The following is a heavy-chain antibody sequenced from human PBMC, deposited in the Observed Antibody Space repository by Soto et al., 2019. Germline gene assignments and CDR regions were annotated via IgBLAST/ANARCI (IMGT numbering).Heavy chain of an antibody. CDR3: AKGGYSYSFDY. V-gene: IGHV3-23*01. Sequence: GGSLRLSCAASGFTFSSYAMSWVRQAPGKGLGGVSAISGSGGSTYYADSVKGRFTISRDNSKNPLYLQMNSLGAEDTAVYYCAKGGYSYSFDYWGQGTLVTVSS. D-gene: IGHD5-18*01. CDR1: GFTFSSYA. CDR2: ISGSGGST. J-gene: IGHJ4*02.